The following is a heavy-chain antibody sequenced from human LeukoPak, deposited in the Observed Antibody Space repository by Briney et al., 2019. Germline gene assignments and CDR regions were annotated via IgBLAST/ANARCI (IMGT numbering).Heavy chain of an antibody. J-gene: IGHJ4*02. CDR2: IYSGGST. Sequence: GGSLRLSCAASGFTVSSNYMSWVRQAPGKGLEWVSVIYSGGSTYYADSVKGRFTISRDNSKNTLYLQMNSLRAEDTAVYYCARARGYSSSPFDYWGQGTLVTVSS. V-gene: IGHV3-66*02. CDR3: ARARGYSSSPFDY. CDR1: GFTVSSNY. D-gene: IGHD6-13*01.